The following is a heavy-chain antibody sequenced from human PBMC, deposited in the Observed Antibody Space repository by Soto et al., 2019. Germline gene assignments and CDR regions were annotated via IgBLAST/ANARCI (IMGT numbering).Heavy chain of an antibody. D-gene: IGHD3-3*01. Sequence: TGGSLRLSCTSSGYTFRDYYMSWIRQAPGKGLEWISYIDTSGTKIYYADSVKGRFTITRDNAKNSLYLEMNSLRDEDTAVYYCASHYDMWSGYLSPVDYWGQGTLVTVSS. J-gene: IGHJ4*02. CDR1: GYTFRDYY. CDR3: ASHYDMWSGYLSPVDY. CDR2: IDTSGTKI. V-gene: IGHV3-11*01.